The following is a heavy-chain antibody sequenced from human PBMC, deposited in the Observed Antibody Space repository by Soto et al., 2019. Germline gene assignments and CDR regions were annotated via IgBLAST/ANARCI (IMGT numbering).Heavy chain of an antibody. Sequence: GGSLRLSCAASGFTFSSYGMHWVRQAPGKGLEWVAVIWYDGSNKYYADSVKGRFTISRDNSKNTLYLQMNSLRAEDTAVYYCARGVTAIRSSAFDIWGQGTMVTVSS. J-gene: IGHJ3*02. D-gene: IGHD2-21*02. CDR2: IWYDGSNK. CDR1: GFTFSSYG. V-gene: IGHV3-33*01. CDR3: ARGVTAIRSSAFDI.